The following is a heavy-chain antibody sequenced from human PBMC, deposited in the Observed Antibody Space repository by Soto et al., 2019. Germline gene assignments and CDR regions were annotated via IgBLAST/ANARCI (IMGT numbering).Heavy chain of an antibody. CDR2: INPNSGDA. V-gene: IGHV1-2*02. CDR1: GYSFTAHY. Sequence: ASVKVSCKATGYSFTAHYIHWVRQAPGQELEWMGRINPNSGDANYAQNFQGRVSMTRDTSISRASMEMTRLRSDDTAVYYCAREAENYFYYGMDVWGQGTTVTVSS. CDR3: AREAENYFYYGMDV. J-gene: IGHJ6*02.